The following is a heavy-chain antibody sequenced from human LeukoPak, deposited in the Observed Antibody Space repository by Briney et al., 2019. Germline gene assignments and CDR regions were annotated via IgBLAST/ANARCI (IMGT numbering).Heavy chain of an antibody. J-gene: IGHJ4*02. D-gene: IGHD5-24*01. CDR3: VKDRGQSIETAGHFGS. CDR1: GFTFIYYA. CDR2: ISSNGGNT. V-gene: IGHV3-64D*06. Sequence: GGSLRLPCSASGFTFIYYAMHWVRQAPGMGLEYVSGISSNGGNTYYADSVKGRFTMSRANTNNTLYLQMSSLRAEDTALYYCVKDRGQSIETAGHFGSWGQGTLVTVSS.